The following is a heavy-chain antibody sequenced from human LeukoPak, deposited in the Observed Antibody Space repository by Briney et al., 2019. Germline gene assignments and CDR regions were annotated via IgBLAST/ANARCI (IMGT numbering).Heavy chain of an antibody. D-gene: IGHD3-3*01. CDR3: ARGVYITIFRSYYFDY. CDR1: GFTFSSYS. V-gene: IGHV3-21*01. Sequence: GGSLRLSCAASGFTFSSYSMNWVRQAPGKGLEWVSSISSSSSYIYYADSVKGRFTISRDNAKNSLYLQMNSLRAADTAVYYCARGVYITIFRSYYFDYWGQGTLVTVSS. CDR2: ISSSSSYI. J-gene: IGHJ4*02.